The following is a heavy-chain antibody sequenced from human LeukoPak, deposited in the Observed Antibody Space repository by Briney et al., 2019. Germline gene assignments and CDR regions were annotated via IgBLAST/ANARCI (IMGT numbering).Heavy chain of an antibody. J-gene: IGHJ4*02. V-gene: IGHV3-7*01. CDR2: IKQDGSDK. D-gene: IGHD3-9*01. CDR3: ASLPVKDILSGYYNVVDS. CDR1: GFTFSNYW. Sequence: GGSLRLSCAASGFTFSNYWMSWVRQAPGKGLEWVANIKQDGSDKFYMDSVKGRFTISRDNAKNSLYLQMNNLRAEDTAVYYCASLPVKDILSGYYNVVDSWGQGTLVTVSS.